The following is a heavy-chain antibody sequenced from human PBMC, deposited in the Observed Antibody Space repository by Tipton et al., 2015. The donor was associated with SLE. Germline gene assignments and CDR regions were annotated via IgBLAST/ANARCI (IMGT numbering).Heavy chain of an antibody. J-gene: IGHJ4*02. CDR3: ARRPTGYFEY. CDR1: GGSITSSGYS. Sequence: TLSLTCTVSGGSITSSGYSRDWIRQPPGKGLEWVGCIYYGGATYYNPSLRSRVTISLDTSKNQFSLKLTSLTAADTAVYYCARRPTGYFEYWGQGALVTVSS. V-gene: IGHV4-39*01. CDR2: IYYGGAT.